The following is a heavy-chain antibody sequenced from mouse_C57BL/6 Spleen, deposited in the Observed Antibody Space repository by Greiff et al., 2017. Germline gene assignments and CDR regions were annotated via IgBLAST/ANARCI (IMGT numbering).Heavy chain of an antibody. CDR3: ASHYDYEFAY. V-gene: IGHV1-81*01. CDR2: IYPRSGNT. CDR1: GYTFTSYG. D-gene: IGHD2-4*01. J-gene: IGHJ3*01. Sequence: VKLLESGAELARPGASVKLSCKASGYTFTSYGISWVKQRTGQGLEWIGEIYPRSGNTYYNEKFKGKATLTADKSSSTAYMELRSLTSEDSAVYFCASHYDYEFAYWGQGTLVTVSA.